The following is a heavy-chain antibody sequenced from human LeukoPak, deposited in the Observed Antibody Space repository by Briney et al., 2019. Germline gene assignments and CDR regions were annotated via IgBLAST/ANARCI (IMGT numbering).Heavy chain of an antibody. CDR3: ARDHGYDNGDYVVTALDY. J-gene: IGHJ4*02. CDR1: GFTFSSYE. CDR2: ISSSGSTI. V-gene: IGHV3-48*03. D-gene: IGHD4-17*01. Sequence: QPGGSLRLSCAASGFTFSSYEMNWVRQAPGKGLEWVSYISSSGSTIYYADSVKGRFTISRDNAKNSLYLQMNSLRAEDTAVYYCARDHGYDNGDYVVTALDYWGQVTLVTVSS.